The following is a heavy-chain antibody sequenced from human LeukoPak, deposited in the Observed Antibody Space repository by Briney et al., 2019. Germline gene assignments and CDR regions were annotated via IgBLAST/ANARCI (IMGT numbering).Heavy chain of an antibody. J-gene: IGHJ6*02. CDR2: INPNSGGT. CDR1: GYTFTGYY. CDR3: ARADITMVRGVPYGMDV. D-gene: IGHD3-10*01. V-gene: IGHV1-2*02. Sequence: ASVKVSCKASGYTFTGYYMHWVRQAPGQGLEWMGWINPNSGGTNYAQKFQGRVTMTRDTSISTAYMELSGLRSDDTAVYYCARADITMVRGVPYGMDVWGQGTTVTVSS.